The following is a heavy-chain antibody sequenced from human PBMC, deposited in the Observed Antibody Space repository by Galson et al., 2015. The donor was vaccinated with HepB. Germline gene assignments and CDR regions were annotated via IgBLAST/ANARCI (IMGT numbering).Heavy chain of an antibody. CDR2: ISGSGGNT. J-gene: IGHJ4*02. CDR1: GFTLSSYG. CDR3: AKFYGADLLWFGELWD. D-gene: IGHD3-10*01. V-gene: IGHV3-23*01. Sequence: SLRLSCAASGFTLSSYGMSWVRQAPGKGLEWVSTISGSGGNTHYADSVKGRFTISRDNSKNTLYLQMNSLRDEDTAAYYCAKFYGADLLWFGELWDWGQGTLVTVSS.